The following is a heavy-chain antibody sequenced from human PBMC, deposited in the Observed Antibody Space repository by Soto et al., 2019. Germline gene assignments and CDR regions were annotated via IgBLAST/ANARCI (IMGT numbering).Heavy chain of an antibody. CDR2: IDPSDSYT. CDR3: ARQRYLLFEGTVDCLDL. D-gene: IGHD1-26*01. J-gene: IGHJ6*02. CDR1: GNRCTSYW. V-gene: IGHV5-10-1*01. Sequence: GERLKIYCKGAGNRCTSYWIRWGRQMPGKGLEWMGRIDPSDSYTNYSPSFQGHVTISADKSISTAYLQWSSLKASDTAMYYCARQRYLLFEGTVDCLDLWGHGTTVPASS.